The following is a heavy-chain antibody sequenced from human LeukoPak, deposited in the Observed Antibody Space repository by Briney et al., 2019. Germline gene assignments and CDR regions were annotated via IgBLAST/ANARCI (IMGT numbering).Heavy chain of an antibody. Sequence: GGSLRLSCAASGFTFSSYAMSWVRQAPGKGLEWVSAISGSSGSTYYADSVKGRFTISRDNSKNTLYLQMNSLRAEDTAVYYCAKDRGGFVVVVAATYYFDYWGQGTLVTVSS. D-gene: IGHD2-15*01. CDR3: AKDRGGFVVVVAATYYFDY. J-gene: IGHJ4*02. V-gene: IGHV3-23*01. CDR2: ISGSSGST. CDR1: GFTFSSYA.